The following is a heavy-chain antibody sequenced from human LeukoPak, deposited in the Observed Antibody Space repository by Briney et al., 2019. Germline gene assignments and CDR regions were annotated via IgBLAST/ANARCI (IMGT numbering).Heavy chain of an antibody. D-gene: IGHD2-15*01. J-gene: IGHJ5*02. CDR3: ARALGYCSGGSCTRGYNWFDP. CDR2: IYYSGST. V-gene: IGHV4-39*01. Sequence: QPSETLSLTCTVSGGSISSSSYYWGWIRQPPGKGLEWIGSIYYSGSTYYNPSLKSRVTISVDTSKNQFSLKLSSVTAADTAVYYCARALGYCSGGSCTRGYNWFDPWGQGTLVTVPS. CDR1: GGSISSSSYY.